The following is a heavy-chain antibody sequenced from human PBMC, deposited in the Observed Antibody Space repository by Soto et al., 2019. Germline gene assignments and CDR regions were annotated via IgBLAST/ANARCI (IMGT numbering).Heavy chain of an antibody. CDR2: NSAYNGNT. CDR3: ERVSGLSSYYYYGMDI. V-gene: IGHV1-18*01. Sequence: ASVKVSCRAYCYTSITYDFTWVRQSPGQGLEWMGWNSAYNGNTNYAQKFQGRVSMTTDTSTRTAYMELRSLRSDHTAVYYCERVSGLSSYYYYGMDIWGQGTTVTVSS. CDR1: CYTSITYD. D-gene: IGHD3-10*01. J-gene: IGHJ6*02.